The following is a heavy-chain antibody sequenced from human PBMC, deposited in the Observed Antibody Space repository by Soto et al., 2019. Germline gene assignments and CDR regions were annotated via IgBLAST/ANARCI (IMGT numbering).Heavy chain of an antibody. D-gene: IGHD5-12*01. J-gene: IGHJ4*02. CDR2: ISSSSSYT. CDR3: ARDHHRYSGYDYVDY. V-gene: IGHV3-11*05. CDR1: GFTFSDYY. Sequence: PGGSLILSCAASGFTFSDYYMSWIRQAPGKGLEWFSYISSSSSYTNYADSVKGRFTISRDNAKNSLYLQMNSLRAEDTAVYYCARDHHRYSGYDYVDYWGQGTLVTVSS.